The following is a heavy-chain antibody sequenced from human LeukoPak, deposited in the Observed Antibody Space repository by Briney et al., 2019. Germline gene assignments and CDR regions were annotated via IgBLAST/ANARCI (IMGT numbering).Heavy chain of an antibody. D-gene: IGHD6-19*01. Sequence: PGGSLRLSCAASGFTFSSYAMSWVRQAPGKGLERVSAISGSGGSTYYADSVKGRFTISRDNSKNTLYLQMNSLRAEDTAVYYCAKADSSGWYIAYLDYWGQGTLVTVSS. V-gene: IGHV3-23*01. CDR1: GFTFSSYA. CDR3: AKADSSGWYIAYLDY. J-gene: IGHJ4*02. CDR2: ISGSGGST.